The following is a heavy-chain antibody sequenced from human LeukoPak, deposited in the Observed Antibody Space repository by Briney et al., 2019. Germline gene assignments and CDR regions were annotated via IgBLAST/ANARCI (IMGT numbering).Heavy chain of an antibody. CDR2: IKQDGREK. J-gene: IGHJ4*02. CDR1: GFTFTRNW. D-gene: IGHD3-9*01. V-gene: IGHV3-7*02. Sequence: PGRTLRLSCAASGFTFTRNWMSWVRQAPGKGLEWVANIKQDGREKDYVDSVNGRFRISRDNAKNSLYLQMNSLRADVFFFKQKAAYEILTGQQDFWGQGTLVTVSS. CDR3: AAYEILTGQQDF.